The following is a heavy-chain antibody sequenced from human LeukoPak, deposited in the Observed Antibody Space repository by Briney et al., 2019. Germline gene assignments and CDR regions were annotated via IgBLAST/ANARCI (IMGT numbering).Heavy chain of an antibody. CDR2: VSSTTSV. D-gene: IGHD6-13*01. CDR3: ATWAGAAADFSGPFDD. J-gene: IGHJ5*02. CDR1: GFAFSSHG. Sequence: GGSLRLSCAASGFAFSSHGMNWVRQAPGKGLEWISYVSSTTSVYYADSVKGRFTMCRDNAKNSLYMQMNSLRAEDTSVYYCATWAGAAADFSGPFDDWGQGTLVTVSS. V-gene: IGHV3-48*01.